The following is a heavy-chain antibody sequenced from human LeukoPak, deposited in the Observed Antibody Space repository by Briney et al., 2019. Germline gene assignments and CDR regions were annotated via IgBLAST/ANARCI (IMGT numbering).Heavy chain of an antibody. Sequence: GESLKIPCKGSGYSFTTYWIGWVRQMPGKGLEWMGIIYPGDSDTRYSPSFQGQVTISGDKSISTAYLQWSSLKASDTAMYYCARSRVDNTYSSYDHWGQGTLVTVSS. CDR3: ARSRVDNTYSSYDH. J-gene: IGHJ4*02. V-gene: IGHV5-51*01. CDR1: GYSFTTYW. D-gene: IGHD6-6*01. CDR2: IYPGDSDT.